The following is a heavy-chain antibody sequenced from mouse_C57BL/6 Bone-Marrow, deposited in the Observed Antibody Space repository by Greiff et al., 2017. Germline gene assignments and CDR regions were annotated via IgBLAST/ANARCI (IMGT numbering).Heavy chain of an antibody. V-gene: IGHV1-63*01. CDR3: ARSKGFDH. J-gene: IGHJ2*01. CDR2: IYPGGGYT. CDR1: GYTFTNYW. Sequence: VKLVESGAELVRPGTSVKMSCKASGYTFTNYWIGWAKQRPGHGLEWIGDIYPGGGYTNYNEKFKGKATLTADKSSSTAYMQFSSLTSEDSAIYYCARSKGFDHWGQGTTLTVSS.